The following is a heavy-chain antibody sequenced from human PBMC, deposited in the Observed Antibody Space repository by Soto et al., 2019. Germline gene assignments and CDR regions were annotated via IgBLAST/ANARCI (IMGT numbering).Heavy chain of an antibody. CDR2: ISSSSSYI. V-gene: IGHV3-21*01. J-gene: IGHJ6*02. D-gene: IGHD5-18*01. CDR3: VREMSGYSYGSMGYYYYGMDV. CDR1: GFTFSSYS. Sequence: GGSLRLSXAASGFTFSSYSMNWVRQAPGKGLEWVSSISSSSSYIYYADSVKGRFTISRDNAKNSLYLQMNSLRAEDTAVYYCVREMSGYSYGSMGYYYYGMDVWGQGTTVTVSS.